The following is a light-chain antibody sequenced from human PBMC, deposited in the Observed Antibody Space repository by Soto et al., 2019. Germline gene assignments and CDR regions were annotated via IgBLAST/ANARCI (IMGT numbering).Light chain of an antibody. CDR1: QTVGTF. CDR2: DVT. CDR3: QQRNNWPLIT. J-gene: IGKJ5*01. V-gene: IGKV3-11*01. Sequence: EIVLTQSPGTLSLSPGERATLSCRASQTVGTFLAWYQQKPGQAPRLLIYDVTNRATGIPARFSGSGSGTDFTLTINSLEPADSAVYYCQQRNNWPLITFGQGTRLEIK.